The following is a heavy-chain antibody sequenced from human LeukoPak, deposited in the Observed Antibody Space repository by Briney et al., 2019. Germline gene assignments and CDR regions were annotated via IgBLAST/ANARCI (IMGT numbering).Heavy chain of an antibody. CDR1: GNTFGTYW. V-gene: IGHV5-51*01. CDR3: ARHTGRPQAGWFDP. J-gene: IGHJ5*02. D-gene: IGHD3-10*01. CDR2: IFPRTSEV. Sequence: GESLKISCKDVGNTFGTYWVGWVRQMPGKGLEYMGIIFPRTSEVRYGPAFQGQVTISADKSLSTAYLQWTGLKASDTAMYYCARHTGRPQAGWFDPWGQGTLVTVSA.